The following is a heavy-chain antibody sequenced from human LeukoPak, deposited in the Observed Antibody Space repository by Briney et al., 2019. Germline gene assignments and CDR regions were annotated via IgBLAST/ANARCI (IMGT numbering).Heavy chain of an antibody. CDR3: ARVTYYYDSSGYTGYYYYYGMDV. V-gene: IGHV3-66*01. CDR2: IYSGGST. J-gene: IGHJ6*02. D-gene: IGHD3-22*01. Sequence: SGGSLRLSCAASGFTVSSNYMSWVRQAPGKGLEWVSVIYSGGSTYYADSVKGRFTISRDNSKNTLYLQMNSLRAEDTAVYYCARVTYYYDSSGYTGYYYYYGMDVWGQGTTVTVSS. CDR1: GFTVSSNY.